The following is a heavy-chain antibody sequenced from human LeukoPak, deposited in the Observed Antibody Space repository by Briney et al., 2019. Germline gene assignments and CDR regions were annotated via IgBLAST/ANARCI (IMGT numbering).Heavy chain of an antibody. CDR2: ISPSGGST. CDR1: GYTFTRYY. CDR3: ARLGSGGDDGGWVDY. D-gene: IGHD3-16*01. Sequence: ASVKVSCKASGYTFTRYYIHWVRQAPGQGLEWMGIISPSGGSTSNAQKFQGRVTMTGDTSTSTVYMELSSLRSEGTAVYYCARLGSGGDDGGWVDYWGQGTLVTVSS. V-gene: IGHV1-46*01. J-gene: IGHJ4*02.